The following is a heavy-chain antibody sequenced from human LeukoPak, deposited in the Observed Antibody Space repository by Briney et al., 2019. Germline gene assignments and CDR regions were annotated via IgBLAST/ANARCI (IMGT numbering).Heavy chain of an antibody. CDR1: GFTFSGYW. CDR3: VKETGYYDSSGTH. V-gene: IGHV3-64D*06. D-gene: IGHD3-22*01. J-gene: IGHJ4*02. CDR2: ISSNGGST. Sequence: PGGSLRLSCAASGFTFSGYWMHWVRQAPGKGLEYVSAISSNGGSTYYADSVKGRFTISRDNSKNTLYLQMSSLRAEDTAVYYCVKETGYYDSSGTHWGQGTLVTVSS.